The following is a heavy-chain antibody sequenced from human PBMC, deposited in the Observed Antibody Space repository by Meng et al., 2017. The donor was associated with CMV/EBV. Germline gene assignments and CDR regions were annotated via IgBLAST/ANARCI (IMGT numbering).Heavy chain of an antibody. Sequence: YGGSFSGYCWSWVRQHPGKGLEWIEEINHGGRTNYNPSLKSRVTISVDTSKNQFSLKLSSVTAADTAVYYCATRLVPATEYNWFDPWGQGTLVTVSS. D-gene: IGHD2-2*01. CDR1: GGSFSGYC. V-gene: IGHV4-34*01. J-gene: IGHJ5*02. CDR2: INHGGRT. CDR3: ATRLVPATEYNWFDP.